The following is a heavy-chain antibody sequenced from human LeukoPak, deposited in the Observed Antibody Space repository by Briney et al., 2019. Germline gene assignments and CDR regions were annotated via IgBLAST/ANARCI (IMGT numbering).Heavy chain of an antibody. Sequence: GGSLRLSCAASGFTFSSYAMHWVRQPPGKGLEWVAVISYDGSNKYYADSVKGRFTISRDNSKNTLYLQMNSLRAEDTAVYYCASSGLTTVSLDAFDIWGQGTMVTVSS. CDR1: GFTFSSYA. CDR3: ASSGLTTVSLDAFDI. CDR2: ISYDGSNK. J-gene: IGHJ3*02. V-gene: IGHV3-30*14. D-gene: IGHD4-17*01.